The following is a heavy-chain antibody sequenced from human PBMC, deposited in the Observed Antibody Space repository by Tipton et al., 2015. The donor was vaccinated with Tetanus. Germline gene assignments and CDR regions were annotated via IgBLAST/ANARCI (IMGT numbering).Heavy chain of an antibody. Sequence: SLRLSCAASGFTVSSNYMSWVRQAPGKGLEWVSVIYSDGNTYYADSVKGRFTISRDNSKNTLYLQMNSLRAEDTAVYYCARDSDDSSGYYYYSYGMDVWGQGTTVTVSS. D-gene: IGHD3-22*01. CDR2: IYSDGNT. CDR1: GFTVSSNY. V-gene: IGHV3-53*01. J-gene: IGHJ6*02. CDR3: ARDSDDSSGYYYYSYGMDV.